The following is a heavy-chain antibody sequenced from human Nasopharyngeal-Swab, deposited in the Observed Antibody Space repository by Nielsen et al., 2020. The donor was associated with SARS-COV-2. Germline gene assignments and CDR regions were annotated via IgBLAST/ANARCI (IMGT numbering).Heavy chain of an antibody. Sequence: GGSLRLSCAASGFTFSSYGMHWVRQAPGKGLEWVAVIWYDGSNKYYADSVKGRFTISRDNSKNTLYLQMSSLRAEDTAVYYCARVFYDSSGPMGAFDIWGQGTMVTVSS. CDR3: ARVFYDSSGPMGAFDI. CDR1: GFTFSSYG. CDR2: IWYDGSNK. V-gene: IGHV3-33*01. D-gene: IGHD3-22*01. J-gene: IGHJ3*02.